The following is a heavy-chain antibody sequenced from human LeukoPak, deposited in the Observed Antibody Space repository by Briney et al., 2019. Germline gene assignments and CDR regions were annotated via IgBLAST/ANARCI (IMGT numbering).Heavy chain of an antibody. V-gene: IGHV3-30*03. CDR3: ARDGRAGATHYYYYMDV. Sequence: GGSLRLSCAASGFTFSSYGMHWVRQAPGKGLEWVAVISYDGSNKYYADSVKGRFTISRDNSKNTLYLQMNSLRAEDTAVYYCARDGRAGATHYYYYMDVWGKGTTVTVSS. CDR2: ISYDGSNK. CDR1: GFTFSSYG. J-gene: IGHJ6*03. D-gene: IGHD1-26*01.